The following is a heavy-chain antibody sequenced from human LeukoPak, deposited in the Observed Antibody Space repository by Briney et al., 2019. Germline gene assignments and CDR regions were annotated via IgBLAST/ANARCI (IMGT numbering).Heavy chain of an antibody. J-gene: IGHJ4*02. CDR2: INPSGGST. Sequence: ASVKVSCKASGYTFTSYYMHWVRQAPGQGLEWMGIINPSGGSTSYAQKFQGRVTMTRDTSTSTVYMELSSLRSEDTAVYYCASGADRIAAAGTTFDYWGQGTLVTVSS. D-gene: IGHD6-13*01. CDR3: ASGADRIAAAGTTFDY. V-gene: IGHV1-46*01. CDR1: GYTFTSYY.